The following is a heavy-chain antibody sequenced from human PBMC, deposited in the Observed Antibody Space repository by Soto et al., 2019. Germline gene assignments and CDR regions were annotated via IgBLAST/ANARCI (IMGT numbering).Heavy chain of an antibody. CDR3: AREGDRYGTVCFDS. J-gene: IGHJ4*02. Sequence: GGSLRLSCAASGFTFSSYGMSWARQAPGKGLEWVAGIPVIGERRYYADSVKGRFTISRDNAKNTLYLQMNSLRVEDAAVYFCAREGDRYGTVCFDSWGQGTPVTVSS. CDR1: GFTFSSYG. V-gene: IGHV3-23*01. CDR2: IPVIGERR. D-gene: IGHD1-1*01.